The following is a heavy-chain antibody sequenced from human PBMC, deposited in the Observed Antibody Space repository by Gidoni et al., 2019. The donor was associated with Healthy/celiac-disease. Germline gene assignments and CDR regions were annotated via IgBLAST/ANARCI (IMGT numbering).Heavy chain of an antibody. CDR3: ARPHDSSGYYLGVPGY. Sequence: QVQLVESGGGVVQPGRSLRLSCAASGFPFSSYGMHWVRQAPGKGLEWVAVIWYDGSNKYYADSVKGRFTISRDNSKNTLYLQMNSLRAEDTAVYYCARPHDSSGYYLGVPGYWGQGTLVTVSS. CDR1: GFPFSSYG. J-gene: IGHJ4*02. V-gene: IGHV3-33*01. D-gene: IGHD3-22*01. CDR2: IWYDGSNK.